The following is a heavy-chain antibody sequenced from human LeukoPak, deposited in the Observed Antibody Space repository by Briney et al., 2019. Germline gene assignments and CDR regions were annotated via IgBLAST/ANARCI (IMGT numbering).Heavy chain of an antibody. D-gene: IGHD6-6*01. J-gene: IGHJ4*02. CDR1: GFTFSSHG. CDR3: ARGLYSSSP. CDR2: ISGSGGST. Sequence: GGSLRLSCAASGFTFSSHGMHWVRQAPGKGLEWVSAISGSGGSTYYADSVKGRFTISRDNSKNTLYLQMNSLRFEDAAVYYCARGLYSSSPWGQGTLVTVSS. V-gene: IGHV3-23*01.